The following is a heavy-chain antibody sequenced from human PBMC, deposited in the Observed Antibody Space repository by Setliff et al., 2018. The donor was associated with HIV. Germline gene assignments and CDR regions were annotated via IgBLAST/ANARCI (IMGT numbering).Heavy chain of an antibody. CDR3: ARGESSGWYRGGMDV. V-gene: IGHV4-30-4*02. CDR2: IYYSGST. CDR1: GGSIISGDHY. J-gene: IGHJ6*02. Sequence: SETLSLTCTVSGGSIISGDHYWSWIRQPPGKGLEWIDYIYYSGSTYYNPSLKSRVTISVDTSKNQFSLKLSSVTAADTAVYYCARGESSGWYRGGMDVWGQGTTVTVSS. D-gene: IGHD6-19*01.